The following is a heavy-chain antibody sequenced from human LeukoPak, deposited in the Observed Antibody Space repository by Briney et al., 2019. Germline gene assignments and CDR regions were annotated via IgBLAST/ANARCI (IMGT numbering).Heavy chain of an antibody. CDR1: GNSFTISW. Sequence: GESLKISCKVSGNSFTISWIGWVRQMPGKGLERVGIIHPGKSDARYSPSFQGQVTISVDKSISTAYLQWHSLKASDTAMYYCARHTDWNGFDYWGQGTVVTVSS. D-gene: IGHD1-1*01. V-gene: IGHV5-51*01. J-gene: IGHJ4*02. CDR2: IHPGKSDA. CDR3: ARHTDWNGFDY.